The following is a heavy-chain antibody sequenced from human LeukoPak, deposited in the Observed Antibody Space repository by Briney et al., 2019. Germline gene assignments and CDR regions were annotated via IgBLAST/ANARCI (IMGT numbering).Heavy chain of an antibody. CDR1: GFTFSSSG. J-gene: IGHJ4*02. D-gene: IGHD6-19*01. CDR2: ISSRSSTI. CDR3: AREFRAVAPDY. Sequence: QPGGSLRLSCAASGFTFSSSGMNWVRQAPGMGLEWVSYISSRSSTIYYADSVKGRFTISRDNAKNSLYLQMNSLRAEDTAVYYCAREFRAVAPDYWGQGTLVTVSS. V-gene: IGHV3-48*04.